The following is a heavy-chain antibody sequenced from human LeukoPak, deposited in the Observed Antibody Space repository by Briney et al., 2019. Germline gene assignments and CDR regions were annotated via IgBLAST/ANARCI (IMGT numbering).Heavy chain of an antibody. CDR3: ARGGATGWPLSWFDP. D-gene: IGHD1-26*01. V-gene: IGHV4-59*08. CDR1: GGSFSTYY. Sequence: SSETLSLTCTVSGGSFSTYYWSWIRQPPGKGLEWIGYIYYSGSTNYNPSLKSRVTISVDTSKKQFSLKLSSVTAADTAVYYCARGGATGWPLSWFDPWGQGTLVTVSS. CDR2: IYYSGST. J-gene: IGHJ5*02.